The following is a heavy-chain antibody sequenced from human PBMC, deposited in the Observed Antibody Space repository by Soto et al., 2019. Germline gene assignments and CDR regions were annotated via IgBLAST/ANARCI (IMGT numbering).Heavy chain of an antibody. Sequence: PGESLNISCKGSGYRFTSYWISWVRQMPGKGLEWMGRIDPSDSYTNYSPSFQGHVTISADKSISTAYLQWSSLKASDTAMYYCARRPQWLVSRTSRVVDYYYYGMYVWGQGTTVTVSS. D-gene: IGHD6-19*01. CDR3: ARRPQWLVSRTSRVVDYYYYGMYV. V-gene: IGHV5-10-1*01. CDR2: IDPSDSYT. J-gene: IGHJ6*02. CDR1: GYRFTSYW.